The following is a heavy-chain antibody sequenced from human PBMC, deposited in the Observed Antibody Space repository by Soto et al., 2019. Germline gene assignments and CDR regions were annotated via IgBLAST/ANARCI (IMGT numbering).Heavy chain of an antibody. J-gene: IGHJ4*02. V-gene: IGHV3-23*01. CDR3: AKDLSWRWYFNY. CDR2: ISGGGGST. CDR1: GFTFSSYA. D-gene: IGHD6-13*01. Sequence: GGSLRLSCAVSGFTFSSYAMSWVRQAPGKGLEWVSAISGGGGSTYYADSVKGRFTISRDNSKNTLYLQMNSLRAEDTAVYYCAKDLSWRWYFNYRGQGTLVTVSS.